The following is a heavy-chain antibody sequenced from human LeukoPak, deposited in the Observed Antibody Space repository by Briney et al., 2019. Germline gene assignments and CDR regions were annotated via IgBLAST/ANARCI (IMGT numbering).Heavy chain of an antibody. CDR2: IHSSGTT. Sequence: PSETLSLTCTVSGGSISTYYWSWIRQPAGKGLEWIGRIHSSGTTHYNPSLRSRVTISVDTSKNQFSLKLSSVTAADTAVYYCARKSTAMAGSFDYWGQGTLVTVSS. CDR3: ARKSTAMAGSFDY. CDR1: GGSISTYY. D-gene: IGHD5-18*01. V-gene: IGHV4-4*07. J-gene: IGHJ4*02.